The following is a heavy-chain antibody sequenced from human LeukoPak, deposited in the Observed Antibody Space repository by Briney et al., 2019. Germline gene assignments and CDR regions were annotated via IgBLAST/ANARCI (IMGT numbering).Heavy chain of an antibody. Sequence: PGGSLRLSCAASGFTFSSYPMHWVRQAPGKGLEWVAVISYDGSNKYYADSVKGRFTISRDNSKNTLYLQMNSLRAEDTAVYYCARGAPYCSSISCYVEYWGQGTLVTVSS. D-gene: IGHD2-2*01. CDR2: ISYDGSNK. V-gene: IGHV3-30-3*01. CDR1: GFTFSSYP. J-gene: IGHJ4*02. CDR3: ARGAPYCSSISCYVEY.